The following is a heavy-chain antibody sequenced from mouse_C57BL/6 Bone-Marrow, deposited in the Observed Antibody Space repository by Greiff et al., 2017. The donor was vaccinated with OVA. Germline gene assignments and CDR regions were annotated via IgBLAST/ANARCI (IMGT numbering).Heavy chain of an antibody. Sequence: EVMLVESGGDLVKPGGSLKLSCAASGFTFSSYGMSWVRQTPDKRLEWVATISSVGSYTYYPDSVKGRFTISRDNAKNTLYLQMSSLKAEDTAMYYCADIVTTLYAMDYWGQGTSVTVSS. CDR1: GFTFSSYG. V-gene: IGHV5-6*02. D-gene: IGHD2-5*01. CDR3: ADIVTTLYAMDY. CDR2: ISSVGSYT. J-gene: IGHJ4*01.